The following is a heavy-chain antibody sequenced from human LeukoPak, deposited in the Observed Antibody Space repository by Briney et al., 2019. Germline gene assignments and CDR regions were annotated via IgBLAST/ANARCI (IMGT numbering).Heavy chain of an antibody. CDR1: GYTFTNYY. Sequence: ASVKVSCKASGYTFTNYYIHWVRQAPGQGLEWLGWINPNNGGTKSPQKFQGRVTMTRDTSISTVYMELSRLRPDDTAVYYCARPGKIYSSGLNYFDPWGQGTLVTVSS. V-gene: IGHV1-2*02. D-gene: IGHD6-19*01. CDR2: INPNNGGT. CDR3: ARPGKIYSSGLNYFDP. J-gene: IGHJ5*02.